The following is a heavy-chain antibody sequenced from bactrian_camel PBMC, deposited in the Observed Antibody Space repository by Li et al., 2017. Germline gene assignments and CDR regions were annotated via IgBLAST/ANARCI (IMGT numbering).Heavy chain of an antibody. CDR3: QASNRFTMNEGCWGTPYTH. D-gene: IGHD5*01. CDR2: IYTGGSTA. V-gene: IGHV3S54*01. J-gene: IGHJ4*01. Sequence: HVQLVESEGNSVQPGGSLRLSCAVSQYTANTNCMGWSRQGPGKERAWVAAIYTGGSTATYADSVRGRFTISQDRAKKTVYLQMHNLKSEDTAMYYCQASNRFTMNEGCWGTPYTHWGQWTQVTVS. CDR1: QYTANTNC.